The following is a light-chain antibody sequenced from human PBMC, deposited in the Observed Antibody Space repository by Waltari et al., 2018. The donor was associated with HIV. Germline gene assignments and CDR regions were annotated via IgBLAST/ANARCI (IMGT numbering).Light chain of an antibody. CDR3: QAWGINSVI. CDR1: KLGDKY. CDR2: QDT. Sequence: SYGLSQPPSVPVSPGQTASITCFGDKLGDKYVSWYQQKTGQSPVLVVYQDTKRPSGIPDRFSGSNSGNTATLTISGTQAVDEAYYYCQAWGINSVIFGGGTHLTVL. J-gene: IGLJ2*01. V-gene: IGLV3-1*01.